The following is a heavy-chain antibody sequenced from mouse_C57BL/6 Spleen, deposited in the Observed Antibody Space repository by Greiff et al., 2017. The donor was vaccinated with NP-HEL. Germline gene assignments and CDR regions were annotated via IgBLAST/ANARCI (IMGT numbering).Heavy chain of an antibody. J-gene: IGHJ2*01. V-gene: IGHV1-80*01. CDR2: IYPGDGDT. CDR3: ARHYGSSYDFDY. Sequence: VQLQQSGAELVKPGASVKISCKASGYAFSSYWMNWVKQRPGKGLEWIGQIYPGDGDTNYNGKFKGKATLTADKSSSTAYVQLSSLTSEDSAVYFCARHYGSSYDFDYWGQGTTLTVSS. CDR1: GYAFSSYW. D-gene: IGHD1-1*01.